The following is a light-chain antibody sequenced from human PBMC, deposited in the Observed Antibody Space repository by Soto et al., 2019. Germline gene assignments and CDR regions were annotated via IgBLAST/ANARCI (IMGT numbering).Light chain of an antibody. CDR3: QQSYSTPPT. J-gene: IGKJ5*01. Sequence: EIQMTQSPSSLSASVGDRVTITCRTSQSIATYLTWYQQQPGKAPKLLIYFASRLESGVPSRFSGSGSGTDFTLTISSLQSEDFATYYCQQSYSTPPTFGQGTRLEI. CDR1: QSIATY. CDR2: FAS. V-gene: IGKV1-39*01.